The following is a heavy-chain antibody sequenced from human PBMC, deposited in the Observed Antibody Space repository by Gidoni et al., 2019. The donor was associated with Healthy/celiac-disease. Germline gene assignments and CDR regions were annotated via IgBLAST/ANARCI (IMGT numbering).Heavy chain of an antibody. CDR2: IIPILGIA. J-gene: IGHJ6*02. Sequence: QVQLVQSGAEVKKPGSSVKVSCKASGGTFSSYTISWVRQAPGQGLEWMGRIIPILGIANYAQKFQGRVTITADKSTSTAYMELSSLRSEDTAVYYCARAYCSGGSCWLDYYGMDVWGQGTTVTVSS. V-gene: IGHV1-69*02. CDR1: GGTFSSYT. CDR3: ARAYCSGGSCWLDYYGMDV. D-gene: IGHD2-15*01.